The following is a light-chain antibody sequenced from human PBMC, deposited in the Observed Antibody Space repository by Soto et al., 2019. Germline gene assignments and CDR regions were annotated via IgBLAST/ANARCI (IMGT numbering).Light chain of an antibody. J-gene: IGLJ1*01. CDR2: EVT. V-gene: IGLV2-8*01. CDR1: SSDVGGYKY. Sequence: QSALTQPPSAPGSPGQSVTISCTGTSSDVGGYKYVSWYQQHPGKAPKLMIYEVTKRPSGVPDRFSGSKSGNTASLTVSGLQADDEADYYCSSYAGSILFGTGTKVTVL. CDR3: SSYAGSIL.